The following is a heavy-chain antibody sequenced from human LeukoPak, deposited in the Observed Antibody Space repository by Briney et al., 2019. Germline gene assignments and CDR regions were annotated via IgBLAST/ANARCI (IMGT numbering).Heavy chain of an antibody. CDR2: INPNSGGT. D-gene: IGHD6-13*01. Sequence: ASVKVSCKASGYTFTGYYMHWVRQAPGQGLEWMGWINPNSGGTNYAQKFQARVTMTRDTSISTVHMDLSRLRSDDTAVYYCARALYSGNQRNWFDPWGQGTLVTVSS. CDR3: ARALYSGNQRNWFDP. CDR1: GYTFTGYY. V-gene: IGHV1-2*02. J-gene: IGHJ5*02.